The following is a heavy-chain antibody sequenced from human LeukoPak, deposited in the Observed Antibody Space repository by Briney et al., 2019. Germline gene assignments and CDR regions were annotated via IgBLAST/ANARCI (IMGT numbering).Heavy chain of an antibody. V-gene: IGHV3-48*03. D-gene: IGHD3-10*02. CDR3: AELGITMIGGV. CDR1: GFTFSSYE. J-gene: IGHJ6*04. Sequence: GGSLRLSCAASGFTFSSYEMNWVRQAPGKGLEWVSYISSSGSTIYYADSVKGRFTISRDNAKNSLYLQMNSLRAKDTAVYYCAELGITMIGGVWGKGTTVTVSS. CDR2: ISSSGSTI.